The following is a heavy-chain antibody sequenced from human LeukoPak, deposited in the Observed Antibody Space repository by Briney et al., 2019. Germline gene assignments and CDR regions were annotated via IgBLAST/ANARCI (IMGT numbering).Heavy chain of an antibody. D-gene: IGHD2-15*01. V-gene: IGHV3-74*01. J-gene: IGHJ4*02. Sequence: GGSLGLSCAASGFTFSNYWMQWVRQAPGKGLVWVSRINSDGSTTSYADSVKGRFTVSRDNAKNTLFLQMHSLRAEDTAVYYCARGGYCSGGSCYRGFDYWAGEPWSPSP. CDR2: INSDGSTT. CDR3: ARGGYCSGGSCYRGFDY. CDR1: GFTFSNYW.